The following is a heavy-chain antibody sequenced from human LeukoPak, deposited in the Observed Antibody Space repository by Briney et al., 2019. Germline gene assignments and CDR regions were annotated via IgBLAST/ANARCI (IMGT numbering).Heavy chain of an antibody. D-gene: IGHD3-16*01. CDR2: INKDGSQI. Sequence: GGSLRLSCAASGFSFSQSWMNWVRQAPGKGLEWVASINKDGSQIFYLDSVKGRFAISRDNAKNSLYLQLDSLRAEDTALYYCVRDGPAMLDFDYWGQGALVIVSS. V-gene: IGHV3-7*01. CDR3: VRDGPAMLDFDY. J-gene: IGHJ4*02. CDR1: GFSFSQSW.